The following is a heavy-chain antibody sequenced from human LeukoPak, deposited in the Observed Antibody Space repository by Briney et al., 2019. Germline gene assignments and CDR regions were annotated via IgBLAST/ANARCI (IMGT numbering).Heavy chain of an antibody. CDR2: INHSGGT. D-gene: IGHD2-8*01. Sequence: SETLSLTCTVYGGSFSAYHWNWIRQPPGKGLEWIGAINHSGGTNYNPSLKSRVTVSLDTSKNQFSLKLSSVTAADTAVYYCARDRRYCSNGICSYYYMDVWGKGTTVTVSS. V-gene: IGHV4-34*01. CDR3: ARDRRYCSNGICSYYYMDV. J-gene: IGHJ6*03. CDR1: GGSFSAYH.